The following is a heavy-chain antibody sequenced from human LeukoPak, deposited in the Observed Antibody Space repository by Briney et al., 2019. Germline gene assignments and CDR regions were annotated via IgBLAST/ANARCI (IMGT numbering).Heavy chain of an antibody. J-gene: IGHJ4*02. D-gene: IGHD3-9*01. CDR1: GGTFSSYA. Sequence: ASVKVSCKASGGTFSSYAISWVRQAPGQGLEWMGGIIPIFGTANYAQKFQGRVTITADESTSTAYMELSSLRSEDTAVYYCARGDWSTYYFDYWGQGTLVTVSS. V-gene: IGHV1-69*01. CDR2: IIPIFGTA. CDR3: ARGDWSTYYFDY.